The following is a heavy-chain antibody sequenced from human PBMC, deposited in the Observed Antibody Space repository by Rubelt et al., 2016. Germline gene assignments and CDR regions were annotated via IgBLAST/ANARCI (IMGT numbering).Heavy chain of an antibody. D-gene: IGHD1/OR15-1a*01. CDR1: GGSISSSNW. J-gene: IGHJ5*02. V-gene: IGHV4-4*02. CDR2: INHSGST. Sequence: QVQLQESGPGLVKPSGTLSLTCAVSGGSISSSNWWSWVRQPPGKGLEWIGEINHSGSTNYNPSLKGRVTISVDTSKNQFSLKLSSVTAADTAVYYCARGKGNTETYNWFDPWGQGTLVTVSS. CDR3: ARGKGNTETYNWFDP.